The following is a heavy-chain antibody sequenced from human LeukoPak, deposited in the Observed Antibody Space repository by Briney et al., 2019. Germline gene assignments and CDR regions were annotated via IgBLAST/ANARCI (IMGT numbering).Heavy chain of an antibody. CDR2: MHPGSGNT. Sequence: ASVKVSCKASGYRFLSNYIQWVRQAPGLGPEWVGWMHPGSGNTRYAEKFQGRVTMTRDTSINTAYMDLSSLRSDDTAVYYCAREGSYCVGGDCYSFDFWGQGTLITVSS. D-gene: IGHD2-21*02. CDR3: AREGSYCVGGDCYSFDF. V-gene: IGHV1-2*02. CDR1: GYRFLSNY. J-gene: IGHJ4*02.